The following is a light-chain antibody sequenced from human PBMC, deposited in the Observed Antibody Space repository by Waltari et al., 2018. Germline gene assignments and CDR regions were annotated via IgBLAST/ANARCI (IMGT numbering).Light chain of an antibody. CDR1: QSVRSY. J-gene: IGKJ4*01. CDR3: QHRSVWPLT. V-gene: IGKV3-11*01. CDR2: DAS. Sequence: IVLTQSPATLSLFPGERATLSCRASQSVRSYLAWYQQKPGQAPRLRIYDASNRATGIPVRFSGSGSGTDFTLTISSLEPEDFAVYYCQHRSVWPLTFGGGTKVEIK.